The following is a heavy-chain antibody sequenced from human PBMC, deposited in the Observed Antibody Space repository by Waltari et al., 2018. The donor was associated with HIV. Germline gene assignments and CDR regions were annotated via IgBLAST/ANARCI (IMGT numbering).Heavy chain of an antibody. J-gene: IGHJ4*02. CDR1: GFELRHFS. Sequence: LVESGGGVVKTGGSIRLTCEAPGFELRHFSMNWVRQSPMRGLEWVASIRRGNNEKHYLDSVRGRFAISRDISESSVYLQMESLKEDDTATYFCVRDDPGYGPIDYWGQGTLVTV. CDR3: VRDDPGYGPIDY. V-gene: IGHV3-21*04. D-gene: IGHD3-16*01. CDR2: IRRGNNEK.